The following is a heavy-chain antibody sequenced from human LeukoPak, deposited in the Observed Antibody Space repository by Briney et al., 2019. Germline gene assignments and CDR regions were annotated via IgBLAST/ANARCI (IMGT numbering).Heavy chain of an antibody. CDR1: GGSIGSSSYY. Sequence: SEILSLTCTVSGGSIGSSSYYWGWIRQPPGKGLEWIGSIYYSGSTYYNPSLKSRVTISVDTSKNQFSLKLSSVTAADTAVYYCARDPWNDEFPFDYWGQGTLVTVSS. V-gene: IGHV4-39*07. D-gene: IGHD1-1*01. CDR3: ARDPWNDEFPFDY. CDR2: IYYSGST. J-gene: IGHJ4*02.